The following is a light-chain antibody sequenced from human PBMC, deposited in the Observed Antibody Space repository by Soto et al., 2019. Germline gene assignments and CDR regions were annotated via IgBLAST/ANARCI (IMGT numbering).Light chain of an antibody. J-gene: IGLJ1*01. Sequence: QPASVSGSPGQSITISCTGTSSDVGGYKYVSWYQQHPGKAPKLMIYEVSNRPSGVSDRFSGSKSGNTASLTISGLQADDEADYYCSSYSSTNTYVFATGTKVTVL. V-gene: IGLV2-14*01. CDR2: EVS. CDR1: SSDVGGYKY. CDR3: SSYSSTNTYV.